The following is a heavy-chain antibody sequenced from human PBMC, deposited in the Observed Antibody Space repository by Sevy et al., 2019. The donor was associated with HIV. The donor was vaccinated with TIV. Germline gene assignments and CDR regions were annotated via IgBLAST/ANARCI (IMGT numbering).Heavy chain of an antibody. D-gene: IGHD2-21*01. Sequence: GGSLRLSCAASGFTFSDYYMGWVRKAPGKGLEWTANINQDGSQKNYVDSVKSRFTISRDNAKNSVSLQMNSLRVDDTAIYYCARELWPGDYWGQGTLVTVSS. CDR1: GFTFSDYY. V-gene: IGHV3-7*01. J-gene: IGHJ4*02. CDR2: INQDGSQK. CDR3: ARELWPGDY.